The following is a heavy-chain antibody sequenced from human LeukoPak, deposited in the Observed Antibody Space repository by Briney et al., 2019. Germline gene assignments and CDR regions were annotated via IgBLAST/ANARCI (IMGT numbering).Heavy chain of an antibody. D-gene: IGHD4-17*01. CDR2: ISSNGGST. CDR1: GFTFSSYA. Sequence: GGSLRLSCSASGFTFSSYAMHWVRQAPGKGLEYVSAISSNGGSTYYADSVKGRFTISRDNSKNTLYLQMSSLRAEGTAVYYCVKDSDYGDYEMDYWGRGTLVTVSS. J-gene: IGHJ4*02. CDR3: VKDSDYGDYEMDY. V-gene: IGHV3-64D*06.